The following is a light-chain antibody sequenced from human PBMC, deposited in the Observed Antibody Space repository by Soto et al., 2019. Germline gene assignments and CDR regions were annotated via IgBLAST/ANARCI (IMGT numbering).Light chain of an antibody. CDR2: AAS. CDR3: QQSYSTLSIT. Sequence: DIQMTQSPSSLSASVGDRVTITCRARQSISSYLNWYQQKPGKAPKLLIYAASSLQSGVPSRFSGSGSGTDFTLTISSLQPEDFSTYYCQQSYSTLSITVGQGTRLEIQ. V-gene: IGKV1-39*01. J-gene: IGKJ5*01. CDR1: QSISSY.